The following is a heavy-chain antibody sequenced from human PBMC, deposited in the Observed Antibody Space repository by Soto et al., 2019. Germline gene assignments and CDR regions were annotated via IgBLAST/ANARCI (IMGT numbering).Heavy chain of an antibody. CDR2: INSDGSIT. Sequence: EVQLVESGGGLVQPGGSLRLSCAASGFTFSSYWMHWVRQVPEKGLVWVSRINSDGSITNYADAVKGRFTISRDNVKNTLYLQMNSLRAEDKAVYYCVRYSRSVGGSYRPDYWGQGTLVTVSS. J-gene: IGHJ4*02. CDR1: GFTFSSYW. D-gene: IGHD3-16*02. V-gene: IGHV3-74*01. CDR3: VRYSRSVGGSYRPDY.